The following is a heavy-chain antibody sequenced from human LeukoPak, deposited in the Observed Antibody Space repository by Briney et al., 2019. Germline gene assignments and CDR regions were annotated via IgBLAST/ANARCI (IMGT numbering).Heavy chain of an antibody. CDR1: GGSISGYY. V-gene: IGHV4-59*01. Sequence: SETLSLTCTVSGGSISGYYLSWIRQPPGKGLEWIGYVYYSGSTNYNPSLKSRVTISVDTSRNQFSLKLTSVTAADTAVYYCVRTNNPDFYDDWGQGTLVTVSS. J-gene: IGHJ4*02. CDR2: VYYSGST. CDR3: VRTNNPDFYDD.